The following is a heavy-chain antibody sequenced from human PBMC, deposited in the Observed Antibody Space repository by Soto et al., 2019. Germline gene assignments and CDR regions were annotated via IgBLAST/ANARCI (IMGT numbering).Heavy chain of an antibody. CDR3: ARGTGTTPL. CDR1: GGSISSYY. Sequence: ASETLSLTCTVSGGSISSYYWSWIRQPPGKGLEWIGYIYYSGSTNYNPSLKSRVTISVDTSKNQFSLKLSSVTAADTAVYYCARGTGTTPLWGQGTLVTVSS. CDR2: IYYSGST. D-gene: IGHD1-7*01. J-gene: IGHJ4*02. V-gene: IGHV4-59*12.